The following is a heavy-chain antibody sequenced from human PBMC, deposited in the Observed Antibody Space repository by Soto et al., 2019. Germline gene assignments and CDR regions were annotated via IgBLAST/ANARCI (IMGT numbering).Heavy chain of an antibody. CDR1: GFTFSYYT. D-gene: IGHD2-8*02. Sequence: HPGGSLRLSCSASGFTFSYYTMHWVRQAPGKGLEFVSAISSNGGSTYYADSVRGRFTISRDNSKNTLYLQMSSLRAEDTAVYYCVSLPGYCTSDTSCYRLHYWGQGTLVTVSS. V-gene: IGHV3-64D*06. CDR3: VSLPGYCTSDTSCYRLHY. J-gene: IGHJ4*02. CDR2: ISSNGGST.